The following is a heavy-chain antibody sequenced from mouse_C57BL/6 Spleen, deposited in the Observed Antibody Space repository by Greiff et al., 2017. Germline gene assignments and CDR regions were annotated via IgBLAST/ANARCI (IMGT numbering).Heavy chain of an antibody. CDR1: GFTFSSYA. CDR3: ARDRGYGSSFDY. J-gene: IGHJ2*01. Sequence: EVKLVESGGGLVKPGGSLKLSCAASGFTFSSYAMSWVHQTPEKRLEWVATISDGGSYTYYPDNVKGRFTISRDNAKNNLYLQMSHLKSEDTAMYYCARDRGYGSSFDYWGQGTTLTVSS. V-gene: IGHV5-4*01. CDR2: ISDGGSYT. D-gene: IGHD1-1*01.